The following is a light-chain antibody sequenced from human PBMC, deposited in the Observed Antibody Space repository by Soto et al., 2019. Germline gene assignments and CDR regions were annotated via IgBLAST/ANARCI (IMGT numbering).Light chain of an antibody. V-gene: IGKV1-5*03. Sequence: DIQMTQSPSTLSASVGDRVTITCRASQSISSWLAWYQQKPGKAPKLLMYKASSLESGVPSRFSGSGSGTEFTLTISSLQPDDFATYYCQQYNSYSPMYTFGQGTKVDNK. J-gene: IGKJ2*01. CDR1: QSISSW. CDR3: QQYNSYSPMYT. CDR2: KAS.